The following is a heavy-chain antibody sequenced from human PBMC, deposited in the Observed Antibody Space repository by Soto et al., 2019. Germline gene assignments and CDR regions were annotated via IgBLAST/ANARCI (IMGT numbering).Heavy chain of an antibody. Sequence: GGSLRLSCAASGFTFSSYGMHWVRQAPGKGLEWVAVISYDGSNKYYADSVKGRFTISRDNSKSTLYLQMNSLRAEDTALYYCAKGGYCSGGTCYVNYYFDYWGQGTLVTVSS. CDR1: GFTFSSYG. D-gene: IGHD2-15*01. CDR3: AKGGYCSGGTCYVNYYFDY. V-gene: IGHV3-30*18. J-gene: IGHJ4*02. CDR2: ISYDGSNK.